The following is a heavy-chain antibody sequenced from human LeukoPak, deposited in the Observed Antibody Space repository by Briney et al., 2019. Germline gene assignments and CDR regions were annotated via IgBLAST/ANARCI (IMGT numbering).Heavy chain of an antibody. CDR3: ARGLSGFDY. Sequence: PGGSLRLSCAASGFTFSSYAMHWVRQAPGKGLEWVSSISSSSSYIYYADSVEGRFTISRDNAKNSLYLQMNSLRAEDTAVYYCARGLSGFDYWGQGTLVTVSS. V-gene: IGHV3-21*01. J-gene: IGHJ4*02. CDR2: ISSSSSYI. CDR1: GFTFSSYA. D-gene: IGHD6-25*01.